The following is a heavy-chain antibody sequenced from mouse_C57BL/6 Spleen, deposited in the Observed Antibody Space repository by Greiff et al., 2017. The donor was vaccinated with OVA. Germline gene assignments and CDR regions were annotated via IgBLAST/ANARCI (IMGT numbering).Heavy chain of an antibody. CDR1: GFTFTDYG. CDR2: ISSGSSTI. Sequence: EVLLVESGGGLVKPGGSLKLSCAASGFTFTDYGMHWVRQAPEKGLEWVAYISSGSSTIYYADTVKGPFTISRDNAKNTLLLQMTSLKSEDTDMYYCARPGSSYDYAMDYWGQGTSVTVSS. J-gene: IGHJ4*01. V-gene: IGHV5-17*01. D-gene: IGHD1-1*01. CDR3: ARPGSSYDYAMDY.